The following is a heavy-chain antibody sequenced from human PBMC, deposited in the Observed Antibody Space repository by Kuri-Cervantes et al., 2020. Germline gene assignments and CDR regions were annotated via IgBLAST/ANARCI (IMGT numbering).Heavy chain of an antibody. V-gene: IGHV1-18*01. J-gene: IGHJ6*03. Sequence: ASVKVSCKASGYTFTSYGISWVRQAPGQGLEWMGWISAYNGNTNYAQKLQGRVTMTTDTSTSTAYMELRSLRSDDTAVYYCARIAAAGENFYYYYYMDAWGKGTTVTVSS. CDR1: GYTFTSYG. CDR3: ARIAAAGENFYYYYYMDA. D-gene: IGHD6-13*01. CDR2: ISAYNGNT.